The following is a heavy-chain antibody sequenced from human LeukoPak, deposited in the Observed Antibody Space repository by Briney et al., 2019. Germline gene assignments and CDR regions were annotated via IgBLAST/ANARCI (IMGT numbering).Heavy chain of an antibody. D-gene: IGHD6-19*01. J-gene: IGHJ5*02. CDR3: ASLPSIAVAVPWFDP. CDR1: GGSFSGYY. V-gene: IGHV4-34*01. Sequence: SETLSLTCAVYGGSFSGYYWSWIRQPPGKGLEWIGEINHSGSTNYNPSLKSRVTISVDTSKNQFSLKLSSVTAADTAVYYCASLPSIAVAVPWFDPWGQGTLVTVSS. CDR2: INHSGST.